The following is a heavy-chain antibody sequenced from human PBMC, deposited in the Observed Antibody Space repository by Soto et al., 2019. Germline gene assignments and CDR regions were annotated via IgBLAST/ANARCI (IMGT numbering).Heavy chain of an antibody. CDR1: GFSFNSYG. V-gene: IGHV3-23*01. CDR3: AKAHGHNYGGSGGQNDL. Sequence: EVQLLESGGGLAQPGGSLRLSCAASGFSFNSYGMSWVRQAAGKGLEWVSGISGRSESIYYADSVKGRFTISRDNSKNTLYLQMNYLRAHDTAVYHCAKAHGHNYGGSGGQNDLWGQGTLVTVSS. J-gene: IGHJ5*02. CDR2: ISGRSESI. D-gene: IGHD5-12*01.